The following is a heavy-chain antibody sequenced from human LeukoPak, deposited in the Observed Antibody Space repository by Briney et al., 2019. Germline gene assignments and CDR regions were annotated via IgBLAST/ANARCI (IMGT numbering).Heavy chain of an antibody. J-gene: IGHJ4*02. CDR1: GFTFSDYY. D-gene: IGHD1-26*01. CDR3: ARDGIVGATPFSL. Sequence: GGSLRLSCAASGFTFSDYYMSWIRQAPGKGLEWVSSISSSSSYIYYADSVKGRFTISRDNAKNSLYLQMNSLRAEDTAVYYCARDGIVGATPFSLWGQGTLVTVSS. V-gene: IGHV3-11*06. CDR2: ISSSSSYI.